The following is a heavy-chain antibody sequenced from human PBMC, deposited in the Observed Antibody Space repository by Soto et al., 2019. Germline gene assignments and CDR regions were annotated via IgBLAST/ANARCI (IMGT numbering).Heavy chain of an antibody. CDR1: GGSILDSTYY. D-gene: IGHD3-22*01. V-gene: IGHV4-39*01. CDR2: IFYSGGT. J-gene: IGHJ5*02. CDR3: ASQASGYYYGWFYP. Sequence: PSETLSLTCTVSGGSILDSTYYWAWIRQSPGKGLEWVGTIFYSGGTFYTPSLKSRVTMSVDTSNNQFSLKLSSVTAADTAVYYCASQASGYYYGWFYPWGQGTLVPVSS.